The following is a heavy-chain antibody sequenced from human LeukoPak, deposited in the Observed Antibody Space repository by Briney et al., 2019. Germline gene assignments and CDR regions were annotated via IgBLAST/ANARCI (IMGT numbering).Heavy chain of an antibody. Sequence: ASVKVSCKASGYTFTSYGISWVRQAPGQGLEWMGWISAYNGNTNYAQKLQGRVTLTTDTSTSTTYMELRSLGSDDTAVYYCARDRVGYCSSTSCYDNWFDPWGQGTLVTVSS. CDR1: GYTFTSYG. D-gene: IGHD2-2*01. CDR2: ISAYNGNT. J-gene: IGHJ5*02. V-gene: IGHV1-18*01. CDR3: ARDRVGYCSSTSCYDNWFDP.